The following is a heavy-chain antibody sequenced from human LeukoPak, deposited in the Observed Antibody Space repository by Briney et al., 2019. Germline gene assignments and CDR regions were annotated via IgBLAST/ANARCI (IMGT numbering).Heavy chain of an antibody. D-gene: IGHD4-23*01. CDR3: ARDNSVEDTAWWFDP. J-gene: IGHJ5*02. V-gene: IGHV1-46*01. Sequence: SVSVSCKASGYTFTSYYIHWVRQAPGQGLEGMGVMNPSGVSTSYAQKFQGRVTMTRDMSTSTDYMELSSLRSEDTAVYYCARDNSVEDTAWWFDPWGQGTLVTVSS. CDR1: GYTFTSYY. CDR2: MNPSGVST.